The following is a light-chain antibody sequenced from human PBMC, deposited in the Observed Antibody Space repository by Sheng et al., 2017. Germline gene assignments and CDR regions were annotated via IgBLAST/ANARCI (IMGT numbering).Light chain of an antibody. V-gene: IGLV3-19*01. CDR3: NCRDSSGNLD. J-gene: IGLJ1*01. Sequence: SAELTQDPAVSVALGQTVSITCQGKNLRDYYPSWYQQKPGQAPTLVIYGKDDRPSGIPGRFSGSSSGDTASLTITGAQAEDEADYYCNCRDSSGNLDFGTGTKVTVL. CDR2: GKD. CDR1: NLRDYY.